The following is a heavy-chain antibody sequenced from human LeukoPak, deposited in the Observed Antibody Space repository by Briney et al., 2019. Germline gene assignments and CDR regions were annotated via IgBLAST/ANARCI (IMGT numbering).Heavy chain of an antibody. J-gene: IGHJ4*02. CDR1: GGSISSYY. CDR2: MYYSGTI. Sequence: SETLSLTCTVSGGSISSYYWSWIRQPPGEGLEWIGYMYYSGTINYNPSLKSRVTISVDTSKNQFSLKLSSVTAADTAMYYCARAWATDYFDYWGQGTLVTVSS. CDR3: ARAWATDYFDY. V-gene: IGHV4-59*01.